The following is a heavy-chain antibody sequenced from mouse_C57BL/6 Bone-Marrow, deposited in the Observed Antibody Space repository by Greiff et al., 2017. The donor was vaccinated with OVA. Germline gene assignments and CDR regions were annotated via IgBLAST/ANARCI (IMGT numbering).Heavy chain of an antibody. J-gene: IGHJ4*01. Sequence: QVQLQQPGAELVKPGASVKMSCKASGYTFTSYWITWVKQRPGQGLEWIGDIYPGSGSTNYNEKFKSKAILTVDTSSSTAYMQLSSLTSEDSAVYYCARGGYDYDYYAMDYWGQGTSVTVSS. CDR2: IYPGSGST. V-gene: IGHV1-55*01. D-gene: IGHD2-4*01. CDR3: ARGGYDYDYYAMDY. CDR1: GYTFTSYW.